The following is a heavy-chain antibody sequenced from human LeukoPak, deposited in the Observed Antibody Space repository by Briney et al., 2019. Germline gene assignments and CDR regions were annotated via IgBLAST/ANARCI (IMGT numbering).Heavy chain of an antibody. CDR2: ISAYNGNT. D-gene: IGHD2-2*01. J-gene: IGHJ4*02. CDR3: ARESLRSSTSCLVSDY. V-gene: IGHV1-18*01. Sequence: ASVRVSCKASGYTFTSYGISWVRQAPGQGLEWMGWISAYNGNTNYAQKLQGRVTMTTDTSTSTAYMELRSLRSDDTAVYYCARESLRSSTSCLVSDYWGQGTLVTVSS. CDR1: GYTFTSYG.